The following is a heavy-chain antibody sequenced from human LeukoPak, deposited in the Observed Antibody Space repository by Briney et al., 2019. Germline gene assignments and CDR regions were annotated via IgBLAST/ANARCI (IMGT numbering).Heavy chain of an antibody. V-gene: IGHV1-69*05. Sequence: GASVKVSCKASGGTFRSYAIRWVRQARGQGLEWMGGINPIFGTANYAQKFQGRVTITTDESTSTAYMELSSLRSEDTAVYYCARGFVVVPAAIGAFDIWGQGTMVTVSS. CDR1: GGTFRSYA. J-gene: IGHJ3*02. CDR2: INPIFGTA. D-gene: IGHD2-2*01. CDR3: ARGFVVVPAAIGAFDI.